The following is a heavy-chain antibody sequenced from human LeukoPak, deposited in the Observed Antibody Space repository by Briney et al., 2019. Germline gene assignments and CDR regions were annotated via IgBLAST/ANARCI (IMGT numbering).Heavy chain of an antibody. D-gene: IGHD2-8*02. Sequence: GGSLRLSCVASGFTFSTFAMIWVRQPPGKGGEWGSSIFPSGGEIHYADSVRGGFTISRENSKRTLSLQMNRLRVEDAAIYYCATYRQVLLPFESWGQGTLVTVSS. CDR1: GFTFSTFA. J-gene: IGHJ4*02. V-gene: IGHV3-23*01. CDR2: IFPSGGEI. CDR3: ATYRQVLLPFES.